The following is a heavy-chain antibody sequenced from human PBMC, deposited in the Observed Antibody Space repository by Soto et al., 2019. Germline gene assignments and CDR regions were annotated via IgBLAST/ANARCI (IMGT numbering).Heavy chain of an antibody. CDR2: ISGSGGSI. Sequence: EVQLLESGGDLVQPGGSLRLSCAATGFTFSRYAMSWVRQAPGKGLEWVSGISGSGGSIDYADSVKGRFTISRDNSKNSLYRQLNNWRGENRAVYSFEKDPPYYSASSDSVGAFDMWGKGTMFTVSS. CDR3: EKDPPYYSASSDSVGAFDM. D-gene: IGHD3-22*01. CDR1: GFTFSRYA. J-gene: IGHJ3*02. V-gene: IGHV3-23*01.